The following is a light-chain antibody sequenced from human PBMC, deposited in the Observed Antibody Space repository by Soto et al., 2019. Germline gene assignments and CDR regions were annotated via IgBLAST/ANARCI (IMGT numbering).Light chain of an antibody. CDR3: QQSYSAPYT. V-gene: IGKV1-39*01. J-gene: IGKJ2*01. CDR1: QSIYSS. Sequence: DIPMTQSPSSLSASVGDRVTITCRASQSIYSSLNWYHQKPGKAPKLLIYAASNLQSGVPSRFSGSGSGTDFTLSISSLQPEDFATYYCQQSYSAPYTFGQGTSWRS. CDR2: AAS.